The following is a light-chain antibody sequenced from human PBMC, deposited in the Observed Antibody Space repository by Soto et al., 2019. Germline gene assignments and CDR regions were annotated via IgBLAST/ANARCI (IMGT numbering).Light chain of an antibody. Sequence: PGQGVTIPCSGSTSNIGSNYVYWYQQLPGTAPKLLIYRNNQRPSGVPDRFSGSKSGTSASLAISGLRSDDEADYFCATWDDSLNGFYVFGTGTKVTV. CDR2: RNN. CDR1: TSNIGSNY. CDR3: ATWDDSLNGFYV. J-gene: IGLJ1*01. V-gene: IGLV1-47*01.